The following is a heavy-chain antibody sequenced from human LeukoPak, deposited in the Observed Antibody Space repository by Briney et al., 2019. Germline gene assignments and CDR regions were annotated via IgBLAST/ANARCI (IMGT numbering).Heavy chain of an antibody. D-gene: IGHD4-17*01. J-gene: IGHJ4*02. CDR1: GGSISSGGYC. Sequence: SETLSLTCTASGGSISSGGYCWSWIRQHPGKGLEWIGYIYYSGSTYYNPSLKSRVTISVDTSKNQFSLKLSSVTAADTAVYYCARVPDYGDYVGSFDYWGQGTLVTVSS. V-gene: IGHV4-31*03. CDR2: IYYSGST. CDR3: ARVPDYGDYVGSFDY.